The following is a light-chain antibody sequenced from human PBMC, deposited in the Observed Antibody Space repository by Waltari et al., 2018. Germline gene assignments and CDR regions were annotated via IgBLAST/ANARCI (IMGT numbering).Light chain of an antibody. J-gene: IGLJ3*02. CDR2: ANS. CDR1: DSNIGAAYD. CDR3: PSSDSSLSASV. V-gene: IGLV1-40*01. Sequence: QRITISCIGSDSNIGAAYDVHWYQQLPGTAPKLLMYANSYRPSGVPDRFSGSKSGTSASLAITGLQAADEAHYYCPSSDSSLSASVFGGGTKVTVL.